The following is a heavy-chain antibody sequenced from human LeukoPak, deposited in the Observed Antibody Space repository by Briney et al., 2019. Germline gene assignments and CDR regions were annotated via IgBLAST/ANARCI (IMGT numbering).Heavy chain of an antibody. Sequence: SETLSLTCTVSGGSISSYYWSWIRQPPGKGLEWIGYIYYSGSTNCNPSLKSRVTISVDTSKNQFSLKLSSVTAADTAVYYCARDISDWNYFDYWGQGTLVTVSS. CDR1: GGSISSYY. CDR3: ARDISDWNYFDY. J-gene: IGHJ4*02. CDR2: IYYSGST. V-gene: IGHV4-59*01. D-gene: IGHD2-21*02.